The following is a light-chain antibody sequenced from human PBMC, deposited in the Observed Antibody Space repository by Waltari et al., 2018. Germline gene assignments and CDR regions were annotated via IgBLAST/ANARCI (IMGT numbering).Light chain of an antibody. V-gene: IGLV1-44*01. CDR2: SND. Sequence: QSLVTQSPSASGTPWQRVTTACSGRRTNSGINTVTWSQQRPGTAPKVLIYSNDQRPSGVPDRFSASKSGTSASLAISGLQSEDEADYYCAAWDDSLDGSLIFGGGTRLTVL. J-gene: IGLJ2*01. CDR1: RTNSGINT. CDR3: AAWDDSLDGSLI.